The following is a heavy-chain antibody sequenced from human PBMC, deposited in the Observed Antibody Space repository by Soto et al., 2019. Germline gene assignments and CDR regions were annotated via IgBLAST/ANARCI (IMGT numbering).Heavy chain of an antibody. Sequence: ASVKVSCKASGYSFTDYHIHWVRQAPGQGLEWLGRINPKSGGTSTAQKFQGWVTMTTDTSISTASMELTRLTSDDTAIYYCARGGSPVCSNGVCSFFYNHDMDVWGQGPTVTAS. CDR3: ARGGSPVCSNGVCSFFYNHDMDV. J-gene: IGHJ6*02. D-gene: IGHD2-8*01. CDR1: GYSFTDYH. CDR2: INPKSGGT. V-gene: IGHV1-2*04.